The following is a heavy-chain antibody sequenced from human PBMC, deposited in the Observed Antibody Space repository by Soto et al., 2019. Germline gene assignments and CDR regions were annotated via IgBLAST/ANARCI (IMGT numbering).Heavy chain of an antibody. CDR2: IWYDGSNK. V-gene: IGHV3-33*01. Sequence: QVQLVESGGGVVQPGRSLRLSCAASGFTFSSYGMHWVRQAPGKGLEWVAVIWYDGSNKYYADSVKGRFTISRDNSKNTLYLQMNSLRAEDTAVYYCARAIGGGGDVVVVAAMKDYGMDVWGQGTTVTVSS. CDR1: GFTFSSYG. D-gene: IGHD2-15*01. J-gene: IGHJ6*02. CDR3: ARAIGGGGDVVVVAAMKDYGMDV.